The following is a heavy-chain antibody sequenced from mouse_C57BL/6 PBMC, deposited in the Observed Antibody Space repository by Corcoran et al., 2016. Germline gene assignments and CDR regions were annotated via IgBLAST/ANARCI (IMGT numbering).Heavy chain of an antibody. J-gene: IGHJ4*01. CDR2: INPNNGGT. Sequence: EVQLQQSGPELVKPGASVKISCKASGYTFTDYYMNWVKQSHGKSLEWIGDINPNNGGTSYNQKFKGKATLTVDKSSSTAYMELRSLTSEDSAVYYCARERVLRRFYAMDYWGQGTSVTVSS. CDR1: GYTFTDYY. V-gene: IGHV1-26*01. CDR3: ARERVLRRFYAMDY.